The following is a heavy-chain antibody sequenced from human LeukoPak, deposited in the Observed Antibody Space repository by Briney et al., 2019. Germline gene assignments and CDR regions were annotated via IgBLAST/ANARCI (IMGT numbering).Heavy chain of an antibody. V-gene: IGHV3-23*01. J-gene: IGHJ4*02. CDR1: RFTFSSCA. Sequence: GGSLRLSCAASRFTFSSCAMSWVRQAPGKGLEWVAGISGSGGSTDYADSVKGRFTISRDNSKNTLYLQMNGLRAEATALYYCAKRTTYYYESSGYFHFDYWGQGTLVTVSA. CDR3: AKRTTYYYESSGYFHFDY. D-gene: IGHD3-22*01. CDR2: ISGSGGST.